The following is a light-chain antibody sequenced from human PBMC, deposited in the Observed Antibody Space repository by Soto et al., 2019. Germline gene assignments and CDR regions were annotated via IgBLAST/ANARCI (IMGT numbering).Light chain of an antibody. CDR1: SSNIGSNT. J-gene: IGLJ3*02. Sequence: QAVVTQPPSASGTPGQRVTISCSGSSSNIGSNTVNWYQQLPGTAPKLLIYSNNQRPSGVPDRFSGSKSGTSASPAISGLQSEDEADYYCAAWDDSLNGLWVFGGGTQLTVL. CDR2: SNN. CDR3: AAWDDSLNGLWV. V-gene: IGLV1-44*01.